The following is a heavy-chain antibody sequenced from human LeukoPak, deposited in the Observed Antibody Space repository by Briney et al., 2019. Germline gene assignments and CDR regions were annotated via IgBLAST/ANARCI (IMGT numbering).Heavy chain of an antibody. CDR3: ARVAYSGSYRDAFDI. J-gene: IGHJ3*02. Sequence: ASVKVSCKASGYTFTSYYMHWVRQAPGQGLEWMGIINPSGGSTSYAQKFQGRVTMTRDTSTSTVYMELSSQRSEDTAVYYCARVAYSGSYRDAFDIWGQGTMVTVSS. CDR2: INPSGGST. CDR1: GYTFTSYY. D-gene: IGHD1-26*01. V-gene: IGHV1-46*01.